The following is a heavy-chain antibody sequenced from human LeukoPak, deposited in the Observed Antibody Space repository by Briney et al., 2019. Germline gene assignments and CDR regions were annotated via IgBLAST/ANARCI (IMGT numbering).Heavy chain of an antibody. Sequence: SETLSLTCTVSGYSISSGYYWGWIRQPPGKGLEWIGSIYHSGSTYYNPSLKSRVTISVDTSKNQFSLKLSSVAAADTAVYYCARVVRPHIVVVTAYYFDYWGQGTLVTVSS. CDR2: IYHSGST. J-gene: IGHJ4*02. CDR3: ARVVRPHIVVVTAYYFDY. CDR1: GYSISSGYY. D-gene: IGHD2-21*02. V-gene: IGHV4-38-2*02.